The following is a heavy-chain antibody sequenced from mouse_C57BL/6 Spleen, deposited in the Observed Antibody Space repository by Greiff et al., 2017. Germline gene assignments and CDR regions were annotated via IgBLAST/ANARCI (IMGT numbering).Heavy chain of an antibody. Sequence: EVQLVESGEGLVKPGGSLKLSCAASGFTFSSYAMSWVRQTPEKRLEWVAYISSGGDYIYYADTVKGRFTISRDIARNTLYLQMSSLKSEDTAMYYCTRDQDYYGSSEGMDYWGQGTSVTVSS. CDR2: ISSGGDYI. CDR1: GFTFSSYA. CDR3: TRDQDYYGSSEGMDY. V-gene: IGHV5-9-1*02. J-gene: IGHJ4*01. D-gene: IGHD1-1*01.